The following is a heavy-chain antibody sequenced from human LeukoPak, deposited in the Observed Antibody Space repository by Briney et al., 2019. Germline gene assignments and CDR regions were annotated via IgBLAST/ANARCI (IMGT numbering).Heavy chain of an antibody. V-gene: IGHV1-8*01. CDR2: MNPNSGNT. CDR1: GYTFTSYD. J-gene: IGHJ4*02. D-gene: IGHD3-10*01. Sequence: ASVTVSCKASGYTFTSYDINWVRQATGQGLEWMGWMNPNSGNTGYAQKFQGRVTMTRNTSISTAYMELSSLRSEDTAVYYCARVFFYYGSGGSGVDYWGQGTLVTVSS. CDR3: ARVFFYYGSGGSGVDY.